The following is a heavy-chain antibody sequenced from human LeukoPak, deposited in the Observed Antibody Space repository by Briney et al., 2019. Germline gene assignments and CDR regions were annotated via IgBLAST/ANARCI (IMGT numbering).Heavy chain of an antibody. CDR3: ARESTWDAFDV. J-gene: IGHJ3*01. CDR2: ISISGNTI. Sequence: GGSLRLSCAASGFTFSTYEMNWVRQAPGKGLEWVSYISISGNTIDYADSVKGRFTMSRDIAKNSLYLQMNSLGPEDTAVYYCARESTWDAFDVWGQGTMVTVSS. V-gene: IGHV3-48*03. CDR1: GFTFSTYE.